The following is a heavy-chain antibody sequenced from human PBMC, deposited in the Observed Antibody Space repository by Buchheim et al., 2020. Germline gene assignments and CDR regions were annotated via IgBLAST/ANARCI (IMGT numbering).Heavy chain of an antibody. Sequence: EVQLVESGGGLVQPGGSLRLSCAVSGISVSARYMSWVRQAPGKGLEWVSIIYSGGGSDYADSVKGRFTISRDSYQNTLSLQMNSLGVDDTGIYYCAGTAGTYLDYWGQGTL. CDR3: AGTAGTYLDY. J-gene: IGHJ4*02. CDR1: GISVSARY. V-gene: IGHV3-66*01. D-gene: IGHD6-19*01. CDR2: IYSGGGS.